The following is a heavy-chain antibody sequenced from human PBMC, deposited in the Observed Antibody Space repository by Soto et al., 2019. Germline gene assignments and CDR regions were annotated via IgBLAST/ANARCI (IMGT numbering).Heavy chain of an antibody. V-gene: IGHV4-31*03. J-gene: IGHJ4*02. CDR1: GGSISSGGYY. CDR3: ASASGGAVADFDY. D-gene: IGHD6-19*01. CDR2: IYYSGNT. Sequence: QVKLQESGPGLVKTSETLSLTCSVSGGSISSGGYYWNWIRQHPERGLEWIGYIYYSGNTVLNPSDTSRATISSDTSKNELSLALTSLTAADTAVYFCASASGGAVADFDYWGQGTLVTVSS.